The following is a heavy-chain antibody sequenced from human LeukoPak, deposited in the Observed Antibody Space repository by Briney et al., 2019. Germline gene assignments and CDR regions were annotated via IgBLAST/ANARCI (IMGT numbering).Heavy chain of an antibody. D-gene: IGHD3-22*01. CDR1: GFTFGAYN. J-gene: IGHJ4*02. CDR3: ARVSRSGYYSD. CDR2: ISSSGSTI. Sequence: GGSLRLSCAAFGFTFGAYNMSWIRQAPGKGLEWVSYISSSGSTIYYADSVKGRFTISRDNAKNSLYLQMNSLRAEDTAVYYCARVSRSGYYSDWGQGTLVTVSS. V-gene: IGHV3-11*01.